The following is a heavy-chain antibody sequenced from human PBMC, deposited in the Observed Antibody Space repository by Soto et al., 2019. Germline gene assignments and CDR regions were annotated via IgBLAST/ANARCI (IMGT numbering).Heavy chain of an antibody. D-gene: IGHD5-12*01. CDR2: IYWDDDK. V-gene: IGHV2-5*02. Sequence: QITVKESGLTLVKPTETLTLTCTFSGFSLSTYGMGVGWIRQPPGKALEWLALIYWDDDKRYSPSLRSRLTITNDTSQNQVGLTMTTMDPVDTATYYCARLTRGVYDLDRLWEKFDSWGQGTLVTVSS. CDR3: ARLTRGVYDLDRLWEKFDS. CDR1: GFSLSTYGMG. J-gene: IGHJ4*02.